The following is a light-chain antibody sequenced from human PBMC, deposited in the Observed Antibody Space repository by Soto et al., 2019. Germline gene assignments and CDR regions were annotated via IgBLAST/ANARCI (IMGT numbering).Light chain of an antibody. CDR3: QQRSNWRQT. Sequence: EIVLTQSPATLSLSPGERATLSCRASQSVSSYLAWYQQKPGQAPRLLIYDASNRATGIPARFSGSGSGTDFALAISSREPEDFAVYYCQQRSNWRQTFGQGTKVEIK. J-gene: IGKJ1*01. CDR2: DAS. CDR1: QSVSSY. V-gene: IGKV3-11*01.